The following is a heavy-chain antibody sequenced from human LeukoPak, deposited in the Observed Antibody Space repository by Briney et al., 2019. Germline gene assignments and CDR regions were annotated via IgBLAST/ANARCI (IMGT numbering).Heavy chain of an antibody. CDR3: ARALLDYTLGTYYYYGMDV. Sequence: GASVKVSCKASGYTFTGYYMHWVRQAPGQGLEWMGIINPSGGSTSYAQKFQGRVTMTRDTSTSTVYMELSSLRSEDTAVYYCARALLDYTLGTYYYYGMDVWGQGTTVTVSS. CDR2: INPSGGST. V-gene: IGHV1-46*01. CDR1: GYTFTGYY. J-gene: IGHJ6*02. D-gene: IGHD3-3*01.